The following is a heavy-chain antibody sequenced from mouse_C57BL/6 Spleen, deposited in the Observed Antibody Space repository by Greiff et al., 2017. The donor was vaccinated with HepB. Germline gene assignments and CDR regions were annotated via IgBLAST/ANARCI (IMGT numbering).Heavy chain of an antibody. Sequence: VMLVESGAELVRPGTSVKMSCKASGYTFTNYWIGWAKQRPGHGLEWIGDIYPGGGYTNYNEKFKGKATLTADKSSSTAYMQFSSLTSEDSAIYYCARWGTGLYYFDYWGQGTTLTVSS. J-gene: IGHJ2*01. CDR3: ARWGTGLYYFDY. CDR1: GYTFTNYW. CDR2: IYPGGGYT. D-gene: IGHD4-1*01. V-gene: IGHV1-63*01.